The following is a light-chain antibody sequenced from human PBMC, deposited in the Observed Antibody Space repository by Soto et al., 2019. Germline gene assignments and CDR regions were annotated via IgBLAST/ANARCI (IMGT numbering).Light chain of an antibody. Sequence: DIQMTQSPSTLSASVGDRVTITCRDSQSISSWLAWYQQKPGKAPKLLINKASSLESGVPSRFSGSGSGTEFTLTISSLQPDDFATYYCQQFNTSPWTFGQGTKVDIK. CDR3: QQFNTSPWT. CDR1: QSISSW. CDR2: KAS. J-gene: IGKJ1*01. V-gene: IGKV1-5*03.